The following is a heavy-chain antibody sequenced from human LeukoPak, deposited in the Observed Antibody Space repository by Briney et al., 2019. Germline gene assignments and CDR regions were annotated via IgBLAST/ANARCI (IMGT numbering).Heavy chain of an antibody. D-gene: IGHD6-19*01. Sequence: ASVKVSCKASGYTFTSYYMHWVRQAPGQGLEWMGIINPSGGSTSYAQKFQGRVTMTRDTSTSTVYMELSSLRSEDTAMYYCARESPMSSGWNNWFDPWGQGTLVTVSS. CDR1: GYTFTSYY. CDR3: ARESPMSSGWNNWFDP. J-gene: IGHJ5*02. CDR2: INPSGGST. V-gene: IGHV1-46*01.